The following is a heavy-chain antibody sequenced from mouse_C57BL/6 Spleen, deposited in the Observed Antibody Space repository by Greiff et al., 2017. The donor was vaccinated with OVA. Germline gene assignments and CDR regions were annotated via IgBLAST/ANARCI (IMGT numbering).Heavy chain of an antibody. CDR3: ARSYDYDAWFAY. Sequence: QVQLQQPGAELVRPGSSVKLSCKASGYTFTRYWMAWVKQRPGQGLEWIGNIYPSDSETHYNQKFKDKATLTVDKSSSTAYMQLSSLTSEDSAVYYCARSYDYDAWFAYWGQGTLVTVSA. J-gene: IGHJ3*01. CDR1: GYTFTRYW. V-gene: IGHV1-61*01. D-gene: IGHD2-4*01. CDR2: IYPSDSET.